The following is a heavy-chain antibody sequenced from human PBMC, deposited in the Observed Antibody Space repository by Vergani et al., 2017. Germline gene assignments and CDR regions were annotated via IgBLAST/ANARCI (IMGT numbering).Heavy chain of an antibody. Sequence: EVQLLESGGGLVQPGGSLRLSCAASGFTFSSYAMSWVRPAPGKGLEWVSAISGSGGSTYYADSVKGRFTISRDNSQNTLYLQMNSLRAEDTAVYYCAKDIRMSVAAFDIWGQGTMVTVSS. CDR3: AKDIRMSVAAFDI. J-gene: IGHJ3*02. CDR2: ISGSGGST. CDR1: GFTFSSYA. D-gene: IGHD3-16*01. V-gene: IGHV3-23*01.